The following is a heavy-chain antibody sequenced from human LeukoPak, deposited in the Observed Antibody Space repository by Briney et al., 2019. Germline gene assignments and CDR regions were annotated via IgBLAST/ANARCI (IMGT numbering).Heavy chain of an antibody. Sequence: GASVKVSCKASGYTFTDKFIHWVRQAPGQRLEWMAWINPDTGGTKYAQKFQGRVTMTRDTSISTAYMELSSLRSDDTAVYYCARGYCSGDCFTLFDYWGQGTLVTVSS. CDR3: ARGYCSGDCFTLFDY. J-gene: IGHJ4*02. D-gene: IGHD2-21*02. CDR2: INPDTGGT. V-gene: IGHV1-2*02. CDR1: GYTFTDKF.